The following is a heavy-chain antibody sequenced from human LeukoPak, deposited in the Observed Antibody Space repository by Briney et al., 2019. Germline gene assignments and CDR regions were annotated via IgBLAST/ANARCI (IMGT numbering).Heavy chain of an antibody. CDR2: ISWNSGSI. CDR1: GFTFDDYA. D-gene: IGHD3-22*01. Sequence: GGSLRLSCAASGFTFDDYAMHWVRQPPGKGLEWVSGISWNSGSIGYADSVKGRFTISRDNAKNSLYLQMNSLRAEDTALYYCAKDIHYDSSGCFDYWGQGTLVTVSS. CDR3: AKDIHYDSSGCFDY. J-gene: IGHJ4*02. V-gene: IGHV3-9*01.